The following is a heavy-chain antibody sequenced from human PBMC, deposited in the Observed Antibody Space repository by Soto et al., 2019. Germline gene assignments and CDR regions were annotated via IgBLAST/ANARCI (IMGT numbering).Heavy chain of an antibody. CDR1: GYTLTKLS. CDR2: FDPEAGET. V-gene: IGHV1-24*01. CDR3: ATPPGRQQLLLRALSFDY. D-gene: IGHD1-26*01. Sequence: GASVKVSCKVSGYTLTKLSMHWVRRAPGKGLEWMGGFDPEAGETIYAQKFQGRVAVTEDTSTDTVYMELNSLISEDTAVYYCATPPGRQQLLLRALSFDYWGQGTLVTVSS. J-gene: IGHJ4*02.